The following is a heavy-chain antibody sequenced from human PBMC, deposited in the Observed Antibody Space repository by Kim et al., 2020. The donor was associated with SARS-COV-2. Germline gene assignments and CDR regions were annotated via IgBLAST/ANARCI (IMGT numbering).Heavy chain of an antibody. J-gene: IGHJ6*02. D-gene: IGHD2-2*02. Sequence: SETLSLTCAVYSGSFSGNYWSWIRQPPGKGLEWIGKIHESGSANYNPSLMSRVSISIDGSKNQFSLKLSSVTAADTGFYYCARGRAGVVPAPILGLGPHYDYFIMDVWGHGTTVTVSS. CDR2: IHESGSA. CDR3: ARGRAGVVPAPILGLGPHYDYFIMDV. CDR1: SGSFSGNY. V-gene: IGHV4-34*01.